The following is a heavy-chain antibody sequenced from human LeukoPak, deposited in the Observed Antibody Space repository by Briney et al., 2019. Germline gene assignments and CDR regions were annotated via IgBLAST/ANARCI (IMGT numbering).Heavy chain of an antibody. J-gene: IGHJ4*02. CDR3: ARDAAAAGKDY. CDR1: GGTFSSYA. D-gene: IGHD6-13*01. Sequence: EASVKVSCKASGGTFSSYAISWVRQAPGQGLEWMGWIIAYIGITNYAQKLQGRVTMTTDTSTSTAYMELRSLRSEDTAVYYCARDAAAAGKDYWGQGTLVTVSS. V-gene: IGHV1-18*01. CDR2: IIAYIGIT.